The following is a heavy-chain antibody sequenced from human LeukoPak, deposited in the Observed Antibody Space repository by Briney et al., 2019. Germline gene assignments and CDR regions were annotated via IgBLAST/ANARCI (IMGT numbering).Heavy chain of an antibody. J-gene: IGHJ3*02. D-gene: IGHD4-17*01. V-gene: IGHV3-30*02. Sequence: GGSLRLSCAASGFTFSGFGMHWVRQAPGKGLEWVAFIRYDGSNKYYADSVKGRFTISRDNSKNTLYLQMNSLRAEDTAVYYCAGESSYGDYVDAFDIWGQGTMVTVSS. CDR3: AGESSYGDYVDAFDI. CDR1: GFTFSGFG. CDR2: IRYDGSNK.